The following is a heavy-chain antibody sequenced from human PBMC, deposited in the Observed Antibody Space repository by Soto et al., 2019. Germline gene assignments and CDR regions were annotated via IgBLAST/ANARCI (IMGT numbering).Heavy chain of an antibody. Sequence: PGGSLRLSCAASGFTFSGYWMHWVRQVPGKGLVWVSRINSDGSSRSYADSVKGRFTISRDNAKNTLHLQMNSLRAEATAVYYCARVGLGAFDAFDVWGQGTLVTVSS. J-gene: IGHJ3*01. D-gene: IGHD1-26*01. V-gene: IGHV3-74*01. CDR1: GFTFSGYW. CDR2: INSDGSSR. CDR3: ARVGLGAFDAFDV.